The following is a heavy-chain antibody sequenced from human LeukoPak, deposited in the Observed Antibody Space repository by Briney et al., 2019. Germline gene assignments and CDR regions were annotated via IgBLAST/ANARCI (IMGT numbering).Heavy chain of an antibody. CDR2: INPNSGGT. CDR3: ARRVATFTTNWFDP. V-gene: IGHV1-2*02. CDR1: GYTFTGYY. Sequence: ASVKVSCKASGYTFTGYYMHWVRQAPGQGLEWMGWINPNSGGTNSAQKFQGRVTMTRDTSISTAYMELSRLRSDDTAVYYCARRVATFTTNWFDPWGQGTLVTVPS. D-gene: IGHD1-1*01. J-gene: IGHJ5*02.